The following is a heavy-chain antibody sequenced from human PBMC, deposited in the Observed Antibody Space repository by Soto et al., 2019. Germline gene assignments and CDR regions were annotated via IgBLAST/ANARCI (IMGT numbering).Heavy chain of an antibody. V-gene: IGHV3-23*01. J-gene: IGHJ4*02. CDR1: GFTFSSYA. CDR2: ISGSGGST. D-gene: IGHD3-3*01. Sequence: EVQLLESGGGLVQPGGSLRLSCAASGFTFSSYAMSWVRQAPGKGLEWVSAISGSGGSTYYADSVEGRFTISRDNSKNTLYLQMNSLRAEDTTVYYCAKGSGTIFGVVIIPGPYYFDYWGQGTLVTVSS. CDR3: AKGSGTIFGVVIIPGPYYFDY.